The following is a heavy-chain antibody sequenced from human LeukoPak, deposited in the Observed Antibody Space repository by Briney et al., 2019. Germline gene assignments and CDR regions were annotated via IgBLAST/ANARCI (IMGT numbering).Heavy chain of an antibody. CDR1: GGSIRKYY. CDR3: ARELVRGVIGAFDI. CDR2: IYDSGST. Sequence: SETLSLSCTVSGGSIRKYYLSWIRHPPGKGLEWIGYIYDSGSTNYNPSLKSRVTIIADTSKNHFSQKLSSVTAADTAVYYCARELVRGVIGAFDIWGQGTMVTVSS. D-gene: IGHD3-10*01. V-gene: IGHV4-59*01. J-gene: IGHJ3*02.